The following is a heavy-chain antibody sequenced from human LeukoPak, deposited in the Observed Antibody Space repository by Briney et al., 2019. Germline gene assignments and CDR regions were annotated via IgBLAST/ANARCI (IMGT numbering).Heavy chain of an antibody. J-gene: IGHJ3*02. CDR2: TSHRDGVT. CDR3: VGDGVGVLPGDVFDM. CDR1: VFIFTKCS. V-gene: IGHV3-48*01. D-gene: IGHD2-8*01. Sequence: PRGSLRLSRAPSVFIFTKCSMSWVRQAPGKGVEGISYTSHRDGVTYYADSVKGRFTTSRDNVENLVFLQMNSLRAEDTAVYYCVGDGVGVLPGDVFDMWGQGTMVTVSS.